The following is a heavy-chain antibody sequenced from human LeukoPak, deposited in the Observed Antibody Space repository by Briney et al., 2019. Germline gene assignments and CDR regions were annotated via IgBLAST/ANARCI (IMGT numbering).Heavy chain of an antibody. CDR2: IYYSGST. V-gene: IGHV4-31*03. Sequence: PSETLSLTCTVSGGSISSGGYYWNWIRQHPGKGLEWIGYIYYSGSTYYNPSLKSRVTISVDTSKNQFSLKLSSVTAADTAVYYCARAEVSGSFHFDYWGQGTLVTVSS. D-gene: IGHD1-26*01. J-gene: IGHJ4*02. CDR1: GGSISSGGYY. CDR3: ARAEVSGSFHFDY.